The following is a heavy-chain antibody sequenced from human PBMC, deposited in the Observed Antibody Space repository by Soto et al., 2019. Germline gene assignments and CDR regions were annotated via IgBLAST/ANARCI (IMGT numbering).Heavy chain of an antibody. CDR1: GFSFSSYA. J-gene: IGHJ4*02. CDR3: ARRGSGRYYDY. CDR2: ISGSGGST. Sequence: EVQLLESGGGLVQPGGSLRLSCAASGFSFSSYAMRWVRQAPGKGLEWVSAISGSGGSTYYADSVKGRFTISRDNSKNTLYLQMNSLRAEDTAVYYCARRGSGRYYDYWGQGTLVTVSS. V-gene: IGHV3-23*01. D-gene: IGHD6-19*01.